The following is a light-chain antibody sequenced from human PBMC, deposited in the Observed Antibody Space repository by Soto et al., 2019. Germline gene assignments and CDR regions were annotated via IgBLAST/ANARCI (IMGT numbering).Light chain of an antibody. CDR1: NSNIGSNT. Sequence: QSVLTQAPSASGTPGQRVTISCSGSNSNIGSNTVSWYQQVPGTAPKVLIYNNDQRPSAVPDRLSGSKSGTSASLAIGGLQSEDEADYYCAAWDGSLNGWVFGGGTKVTVL. CDR2: NND. J-gene: IGLJ3*02. CDR3: AAWDGSLNGWV. V-gene: IGLV1-44*01.